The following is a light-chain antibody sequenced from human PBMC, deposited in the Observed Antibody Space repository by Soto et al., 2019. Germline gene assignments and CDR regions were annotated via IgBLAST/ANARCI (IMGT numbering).Light chain of an antibody. Sequence: DIQMTQSPSSLSASVGDRVTITCRASQSLGRRLTWYQQKPGEAPKLLIYETSNLQNGVPSRFIGSGSETDFTLTSNSLQPEDFATYYFQQRFGPPYTFGQGTKLE. CDR1: QSLGRR. V-gene: IGKV1-39*01. CDR3: QQRFGPPYT. J-gene: IGKJ2*01. CDR2: ETS.